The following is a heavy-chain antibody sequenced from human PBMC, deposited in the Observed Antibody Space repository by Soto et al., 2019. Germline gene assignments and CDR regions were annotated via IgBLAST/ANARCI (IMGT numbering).Heavy chain of an antibody. CDR3: ARTYHDFWSGYWTYYYYYGMDV. D-gene: IGHD3-3*01. J-gene: IGHJ6*04. Sequence: ASVKVSCKASGYTFTSYDINWVRQATGQGLEWMGWMNPNSGNTGYAQKFQGRVTMTRNTYISTAYMELSSLRSEDTAVYYCARTYHDFWSGYWTYYYYYGMDVWGKGGTVAVSS. CDR1: GYTFTSYD. V-gene: IGHV1-8*01. CDR2: MNPNSGNT.